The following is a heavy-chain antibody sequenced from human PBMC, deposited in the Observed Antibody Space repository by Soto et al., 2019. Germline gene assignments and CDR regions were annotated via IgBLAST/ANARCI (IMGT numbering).Heavy chain of an antibody. CDR3: ARGSGADAFDI. J-gene: IGHJ3*02. Sequence: QVQLVQSGPEVKEPGSSVKVSCKVSGGTFNIRWVRQAPGQGLEWMGGIIPVIDTANYARKFQGRVVISADRATNIVYMEMMSLTLEDTAVYYCARGSGADAFDIWGQGTMVTVSS. V-gene: IGHV1-69*06. CDR2: IIPVIDTA. D-gene: IGHD7-27*01. CDR1: GGTFN.